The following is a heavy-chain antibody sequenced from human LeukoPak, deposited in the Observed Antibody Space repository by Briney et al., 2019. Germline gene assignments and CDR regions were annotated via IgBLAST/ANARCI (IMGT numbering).Heavy chain of an antibody. D-gene: IGHD3-10*01. CDR2: ISYDGSNK. J-gene: IGHJ4*02. V-gene: IGHV3-30-3*01. CDR1: GFTFSSYA. Sequence: GGSLTLSWAASGFTFSSYAMHWVRQAPGKGLEWVAVISYDGSNKYYADSVKGRFTISRDNSKNTLYLQMNSLRAEDTAVYYCASITMVRGGFDYWGQGTLVTVSS. CDR3: ASITMVRGGFDY.